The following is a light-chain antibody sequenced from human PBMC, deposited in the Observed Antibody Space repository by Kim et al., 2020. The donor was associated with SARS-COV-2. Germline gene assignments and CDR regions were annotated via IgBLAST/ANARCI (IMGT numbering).Light chain of an antibody. CDR3: QQYDNY. V-gene: IGKV1-5*03. CDR2: KAS. Sequence: STLPASVGDRVIMTCWASQSNSMWLAWYQQKPGKAPKLLISKASSLQSGVPSRFSGSGSGTEFTLTISSLQPDDFGTYYCQQYDNYFGQGTKLEI. CDR1: QSNSMW. J-gene: IGKJ2*01.